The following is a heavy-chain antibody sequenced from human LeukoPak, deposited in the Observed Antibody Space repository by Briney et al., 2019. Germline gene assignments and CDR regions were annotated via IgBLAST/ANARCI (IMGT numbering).Heavy chain of an antibody. J-gene: IGHJ2*01. CDR1: GYTFTGYY. V-gene: IGHV1-46*01. Sequence: ASVKVSCKASGYTFTGYYIHWVRQAPGQGLEWMGIINPNGGSTTYAQKFQGRVTMTRDTSTSTVYMEVSSLRSEDTAVYYCARGHDSSGLNWYFDLWGRGTLVTVSS. CDR3: ARGHDSSGLNWYFDL. D-gene: IGHD3-22*01. CDR2: INPNGGST.